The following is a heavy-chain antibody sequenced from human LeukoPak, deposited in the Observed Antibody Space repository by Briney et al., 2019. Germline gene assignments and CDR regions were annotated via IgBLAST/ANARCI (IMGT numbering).Heavy chain of an antibody. J-gene: IGHJ6*03. Sequence: SETLSLTCSASGGSISSNSYYWGWIRQPPGKGLEWIGSIYYSGSTYYNPSLKSRVNISVDTSKNQFSLKLSSVTAADTAVYYCARHGDYYYYMDVWGKGTTVTISS. CDR1: GGSISSNSYY. D-gene: IGHD3-16*01. CDR3: ARHGDYYYYMDV. CDR2: IYYSGST. V-gene: IGHV4-39*01.